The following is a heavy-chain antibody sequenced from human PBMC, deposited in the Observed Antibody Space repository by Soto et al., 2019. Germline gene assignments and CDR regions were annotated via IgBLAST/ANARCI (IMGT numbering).Heavy chain of an antibody. Sequence: QLQLQESGPGLVRPSETLSLTCSVSSDSISSSVYYWGWIRQPPGTGLEWIGSMKFGWSTSYNPSRNIRVTKLIDASKSPRPLKLSSVTAADTAVYYCEREQEHPADASDFGYWGLGTPVTVSS. CDR1: SDSISSSVYY. CDR3: EREQEHPADASDFGY. CDR2: MKFGWST. D-gene: IGHD2-2*01. V-gene: IGHV4-39*02. J-gene: IGHJ4*02.